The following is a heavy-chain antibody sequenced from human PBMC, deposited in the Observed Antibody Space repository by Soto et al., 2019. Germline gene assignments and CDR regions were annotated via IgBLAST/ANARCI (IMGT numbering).Heavy chain of an antibody. J-gene: IGHJ6*02. CDR3: AASNYPNYYYYGMAV. CDR1: GFTFTSSA. Sequence: ASVKVSCKASGFTFTSSAVQWVRQARGQRLEWIGWIVVGSGNTNYAQKFQERVTITRDMSTSTAYMELSSLRSEDTAVYYCAASNYPNYYYYGMAVWGQGTTVTVSS. V-gene: IGHV1-58*01. CDR2: IVVGSGNT. D-gene: IGHD4-4*01.